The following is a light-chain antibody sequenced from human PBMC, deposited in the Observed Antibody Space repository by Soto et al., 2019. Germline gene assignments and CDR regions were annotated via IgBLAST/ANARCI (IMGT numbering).Light chain of an antibody. J-gene: IGLJ1*01. CDR1: SSDIGAYNY. CDR3: TSYTRSSTYV. V-gene: IGLV2-14*03. Sequence: QSVLTQPASVPGSPGQSITISCTGTSSDIGAYNYVSWYQRHPGKAPKLMIYDVNNRPSGVSNRFSGSKSGNTASLTISGLQAEDEADYFCTSYTRSSTYVFGTGTKVTVL. CDR2: DVN.